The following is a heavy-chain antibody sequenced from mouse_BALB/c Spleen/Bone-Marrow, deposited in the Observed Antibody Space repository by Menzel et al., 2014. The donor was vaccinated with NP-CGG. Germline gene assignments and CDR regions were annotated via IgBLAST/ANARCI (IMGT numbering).Heavy chain of an antibody. D-gene: IGHD2-4*01. CDR3: ARGGITTSPFAY. Sequence: QVQLQQSGAELARPGASVKLSCKASGYTFTNYWMHWVKQRPGQGLEWIGTIFPGDGDTRYTQKFKGKATLTADKSSTTAYMQLISLASEDSAVYYCARGGITTSPFAYWGQGTLVTVSA. CDR2: IFPGDGDT. CDR1: GYTFTNYW. J-gene: IGHJ3*01. V-gene: IGHV1-87*01.